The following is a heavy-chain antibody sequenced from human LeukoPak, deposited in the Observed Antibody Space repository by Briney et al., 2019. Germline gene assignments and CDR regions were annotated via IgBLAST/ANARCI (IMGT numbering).Heavy chain of an antibody. J-gene: IGHJ3*02. D-gene: IGHD5-18*01. CDR3: PQQPFNTAAFYI. Sequence: PSETLSLTCTVSGGSINAYYGSWIRQPPGKGLEWVAYVRDNGENNYNPSLKRPVSISADTSNNQTSLRPQFLTAADPAISFWPQQPFNTAAFYIWGLGTMVTVSS. V-gene: IGHV4-59*08. CDR2: VRDNGEN. CDR1: GGSINAYY.